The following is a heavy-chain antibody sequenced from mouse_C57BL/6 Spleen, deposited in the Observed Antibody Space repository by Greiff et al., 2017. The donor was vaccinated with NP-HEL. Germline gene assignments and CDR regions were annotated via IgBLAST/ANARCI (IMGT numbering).Heavy chain of an antibody. CDR1: GYTFTDYN. D-gene: IGHD2-2*01. CDR2: INPNNGGT. CDR3: ARRGLRRGGFDD. V-gene: IGHV1-18*01. Sequence: EVQLVESGPELVKPGASVKIPCKASGYTFTDYNMDWVKQSHGKSLEWIGDINPNNGGTIYNQKFKGKATLTVEKSSSTAYMELRSLTSEDTAVYYCARRGLRRGGFDDWGQGTTLTVSS. J-gene: IGHJ2*01.